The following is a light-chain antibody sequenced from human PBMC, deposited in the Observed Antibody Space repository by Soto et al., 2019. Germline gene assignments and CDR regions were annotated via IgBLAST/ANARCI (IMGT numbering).Light chain of an antibody. CDR3: PQYAASPLT. CDR2: GAS. CDR1: QSVGRNF. V-gene: IGKV3-20*01. J-gene: IGKJ4*01. Sequence: EIVLTQSPGTLSLSPGESTTLSCRASQSVGRNFLAWYQQKPGRAPSILIHGASYRATGVPDRFSGSGSETDFTLTISRLEPEDFAVYYCPQYAASPLTFGGGTKVEIK.